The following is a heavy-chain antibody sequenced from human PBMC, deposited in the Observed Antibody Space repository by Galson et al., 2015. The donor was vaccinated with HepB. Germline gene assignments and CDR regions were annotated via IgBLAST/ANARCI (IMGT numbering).Heavy chain of an antibody. CDR1: GYTFTSYG. CDR3: ARGGYCSSTSCSIEYYYYYMDV. Sequence: SVKVSCKASGYTFTSYGISWVRQAPGQGLEWMGWISAYNGNTNYAQKLQGRVTITRDTSASTAYMELSSLRSENTAVYYCARGGYCSSTSCSIEYYYYYMDVWGKGTTVTVSS. J-gene: IGHJ6*03. D-gene: IGHD2-2*01. V-gene: IGHV1-18*04. CDR2: ISAYNGNT.